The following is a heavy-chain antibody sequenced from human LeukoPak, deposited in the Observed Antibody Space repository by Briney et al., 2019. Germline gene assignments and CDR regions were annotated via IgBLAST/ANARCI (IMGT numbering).Heavy chain of an antibody. V-gene: IGHV1-46*01. Sequence: ASVKVSCKASGYIFTSYYMHWVRQAPGQGLEWMGIINPSGGSTSYAQKFQGRVTMTRDTSTSTVYMELSSLRSEDTAVYYCARPDIVVVVAATKGPWGMDVWGQGTTVTVSS. CDR1: GYIFTSYY. D-gene: IGHD2-15*01. J-gene: IGHJ6*02. CDR3: ARPDIVVVVAATKGPWGMDV. CDR2: INPSGGST.